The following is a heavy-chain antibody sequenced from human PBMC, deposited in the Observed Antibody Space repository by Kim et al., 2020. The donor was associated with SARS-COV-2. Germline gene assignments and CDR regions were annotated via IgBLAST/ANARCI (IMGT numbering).Heavy chain of an antibody. CDR2: INHSGST. J-gene: IGHJ4*02. CDR3: ARWFGRYFDWLSRAFDY. CDR1: GGSFSGYY. Sequence: SETLSLTCAVYGGSFSGYYWSWIRQPPGKGLEWIGEINHSGSTNYNPSLKSRVTISVDTSKNQFSLKLSSVTAADTAVYYCARWFGRYFDWLSRAFDYWGQGTLVTVSS. D-gene: IGHD3-9*01. V-gene: IGHV4-34*01.